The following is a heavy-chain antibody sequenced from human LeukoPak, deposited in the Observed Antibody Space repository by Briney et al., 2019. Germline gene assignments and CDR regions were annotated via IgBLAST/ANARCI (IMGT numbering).Heavy chain of an antibody. D-gene: IGHD2-2*01. V-gene: IGHV1-2*02. Sequence: GASVKVSCKASGYTFTAYYMHWVRQAPGQGLEWMGWINPNSGGTNYAQKFQGRVTMTRDTSITTAYMELNRLIFDDTAVYYCAKGTSHNVNWFAPWGQGTLVTVSS. CDR1: GYTFTAYY. CDR3: AKGTSHNVNWFAP. J-gene: IGHJ5*02. CDR2: INPNSGGT.